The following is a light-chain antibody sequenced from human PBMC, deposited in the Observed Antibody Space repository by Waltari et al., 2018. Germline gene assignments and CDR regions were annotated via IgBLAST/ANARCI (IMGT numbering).Light chain of an antibody. CDR2: KAS. CDR1: QSISSW. CDR3: QQYNSYSYT. Sequence: DIQMTQSPSTLSASVGERVTITCRASQSISSWLAWYQQKPGKAPKLMIYKASSLESWVPSRFSGSGSGTEFTLTISSLQPEDFATYYCQQYNSYSYTFGQGTKLEIK. V-gene: IGKV1-5*03. J-gene: IGKJ2*01.